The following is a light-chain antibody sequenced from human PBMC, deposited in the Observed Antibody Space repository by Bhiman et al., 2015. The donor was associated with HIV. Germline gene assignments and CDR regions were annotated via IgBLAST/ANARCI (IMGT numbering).Light chain of an antibody. CDR1: SNDVGGYDY. Sequence: QSALTQPASVSGSTGQSITISCTGTSNDVGGYDYVSWYQQYPGKAPKLMIYDVSERPSGVSNRFSGSTSGNTASLTISGLQAEDEGDYYCCSYTSSSTYVFGTGTKVTVL. V-gene: IGLV2-14*01. J-gene: IGLJ1*01. CDR2: DVS. CDR3: CSYTSSSTYV.